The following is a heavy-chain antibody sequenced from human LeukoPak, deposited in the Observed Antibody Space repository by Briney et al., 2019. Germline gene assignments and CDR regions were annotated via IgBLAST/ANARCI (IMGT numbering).Heavy chain of an antibody. CDR1: VGSISSSSYY. D-gene: IGHD2-2*02. Sequence: PSETLSLTRTVSVGSISSSSYYWGWIRQPPGKGLEWIGSIYYSGSTYYNPSLKSRVTISVDTSKNQFSLKLSSVTAADTAVYYCASQGYCSSTNCYRDYYYMDVWGKGTTVTVSS. J-gene: IGHJ6*03. CDR3: ASQGYCSSTNCYRDYYYMDV. CDR2: IYYSGST. V-gene: IGHV4-39*01.